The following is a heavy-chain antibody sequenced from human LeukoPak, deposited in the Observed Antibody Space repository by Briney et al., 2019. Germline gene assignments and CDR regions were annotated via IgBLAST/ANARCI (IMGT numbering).Heavy chain of an antibody. D-gene: IGHD1-26*01. CDR2: ISSSSSYI. Sequence: GSLRLSCAASGFTFSSYSMNWVRQAPGKGLEWVSSISSSSSYIYYADSVKGRFTISRDNAKNSLYLQMNSLRAEDTAVYYCARAGYSGSYYGYYYYYYMDVWGKGTTVTVSS. CDR3: ARAGYSGSYYGYYYYYYMDV. V-gene: IGHV3-21*01. CDR1: GFTFSSYS. J-gene: IGHJ6*03.